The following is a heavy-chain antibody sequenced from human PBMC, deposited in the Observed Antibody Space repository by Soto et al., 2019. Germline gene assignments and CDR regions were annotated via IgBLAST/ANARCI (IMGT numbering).Heavy chain of an antibody. V-gene: IGHV1-69*13. CDR2: IIPIFGTA. D-gene: IGHD2-15*01. J-gene: IGHJ4*02. Sequence: ASVKVSCKASGGTFSSYAISWVRQAPGQGLEWMGGIIPIFGTANYAQKSQGRVTITADESTSTAYMELSSLRSEDTAVYYCAMVVAAIFSYYFDYWGQGTLVTVSS. CDR3: AMVVAAIFSYYFDY. CDR1: GGTFSSYA.